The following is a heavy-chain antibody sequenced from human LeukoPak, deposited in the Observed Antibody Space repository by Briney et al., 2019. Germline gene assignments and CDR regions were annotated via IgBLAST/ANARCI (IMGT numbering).Heavy chain of an antibody. CDR1: GFTFNNYE. CDR2: VSSSGTTI. Sequence: GGSLRLSCAASGFTFNNYEMNWVHQAPGKGLEWISYVSSSGTTIYYADSVKGRFTISRDNSKNTLYLQMNSLRAEDTAVYYCARDGGAVGVGATGNDAFDIWGQGTMVTVSS. CDR3: ARDGGAVGVGATGNDAFDI. D-gene: IGHD1-26*01. V-gene: IGHV3-48*03. J-gene: IGHJ3*02.